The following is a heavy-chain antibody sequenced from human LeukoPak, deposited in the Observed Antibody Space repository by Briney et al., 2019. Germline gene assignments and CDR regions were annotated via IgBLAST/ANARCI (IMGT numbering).Heavy chain of an antibody. D-gene: IGHD1-1*01. J-gene: IGHJ4*02. CDR1: GLTFNTYW. CDR2: VNKDGSDT. Sequence: GGSLRLSCAASGLTFNTYWMTWVRQAPGKGLEWVSRVNKDGSDTTYADSVKGRFTISRDNAKNTVYLQMHSLTVEDTAVYYCARDVGYRVDDCGQGTLVTVS. V-gene: IGHV3-74*03. CDR3: ARDVGYRVDD.